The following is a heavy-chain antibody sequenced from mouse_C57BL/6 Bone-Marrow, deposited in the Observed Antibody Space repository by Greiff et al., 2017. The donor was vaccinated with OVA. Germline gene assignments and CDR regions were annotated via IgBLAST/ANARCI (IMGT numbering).Heavy chain of an antibody. J-gene: IGHJ2*01. CDR1: GYSITSGYD. Sequence: EVKLVESGPGMVKPSQSLSLTCTVTGYSITSGYDWHWIRHFPGNKLEWMGYISYSGSTNYNPSLKSRISITHDTSKNHFFLKLNSVTTEDTATYYCARDGYYGYFDYWGQGTTLTVSS. V-gene: IGHV3-1*01. D-gene: IGHD2-3*01. CDR2: ISYSGST. CDR3: ARDGYYGYFDY.